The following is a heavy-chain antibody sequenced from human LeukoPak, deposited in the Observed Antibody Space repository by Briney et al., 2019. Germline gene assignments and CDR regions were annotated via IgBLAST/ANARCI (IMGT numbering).Heavy chain of an antibody. D-gene: IGHD5-12*01. CDR3: ARNSGYDVNYFDY. V-gene: IGHV4-59*12. Sequence: SETLSLTCTVSRGSISNYYWTWIRQPPGKGLEWIGYIYYSGSTNYNPSLKSRVTISLDTSKNQFSLKLSSVTAADTAVYYCARNSGYDVNYFDYWGQGTLVTVSS. J-gene: IGHJ4*02. CDR1: RGSISNYY. CDR2: IYYSGST.